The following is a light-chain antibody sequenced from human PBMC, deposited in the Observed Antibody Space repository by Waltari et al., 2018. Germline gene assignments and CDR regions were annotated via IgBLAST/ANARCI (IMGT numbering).Light chain of an antibody. Sequence: SYEVTQPPSVSVSPGQTASITCSGDKLGDKNVCWYQQKPGQSPVLVIHADSKRPSGIPERISGSNSGNTATLTIGGTQAMDEADYYCQAWDSNIGVFGGGTKLTVL. CDR1: KLGDKN. V-gene: IGLV3-1*01. CDR3: QAWDSNIGV. CDR2: ADS. J-gene: IGLJ2*01.